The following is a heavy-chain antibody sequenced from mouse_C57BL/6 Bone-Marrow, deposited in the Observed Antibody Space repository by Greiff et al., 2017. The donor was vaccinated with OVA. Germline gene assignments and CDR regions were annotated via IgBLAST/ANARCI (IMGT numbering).Heavy chain of an antibody. CDR1: GYTFTSYW. D-gene: IGHD4-1*01. J-gene: IGHJ2*01. CDR3: ARGGLGPGY. Sequence: VQLQQSGAELVKPGASVKLSCKASGYTFTSYWMHWVQQRPGQGLEWIGFINPSSGYTKYNQKFKDKATLTADKSSSTAYMQLSSLTYDDSAVYYCARGGLGPGYWGQGTTLTVSS. CDR2: INPSSGYT. V-gene: IGHV1-7*01.